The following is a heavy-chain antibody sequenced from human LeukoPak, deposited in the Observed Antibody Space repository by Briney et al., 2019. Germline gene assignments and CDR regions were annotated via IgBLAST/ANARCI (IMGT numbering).Heavy chain of an antibody. Sequence: GASVKVSCKASGYTLTSYGISWVRQAPGQGLEWMGWISAYNGNTNYAQKLQGRVTMTTDTSTSTAYMELRSLRSDDTAVYYCARDSSLSMITFGGVIVFDYWGQGTLVTVSS. D-gene: IGHD3-16*02. CDR2: ISAYNGNT. CDR3: ARDSSLSMITFGGVIVFDY. V-gene: IGHV1-18*01. CDR1: GYTLTSYG. J-gene: IGHJ4*02.